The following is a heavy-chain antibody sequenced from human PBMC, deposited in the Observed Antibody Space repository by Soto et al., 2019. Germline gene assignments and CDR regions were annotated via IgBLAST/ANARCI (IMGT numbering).Heavy chain of an antibody. Sequence: EVQLLESGGGLVQPGGSLRLSCAASGFTFSSYAMSWVRQAPGKGLEWVSAISGSGGSTYYADSVKGRFTISRDNSKNTLYLQMNSLRAEDTAVYYCAKDPHCLTGEGPAGMDVWGQGTTVTVSS. CDR2: ISGSGGST. V-gene: IGHV3-23*01. CDR3: AKDPHCLTGEGPAGMDV. D-gene: IGHD7-27*01. CDR1: GFTFSSYA. J-gene: IGHJ6*02.